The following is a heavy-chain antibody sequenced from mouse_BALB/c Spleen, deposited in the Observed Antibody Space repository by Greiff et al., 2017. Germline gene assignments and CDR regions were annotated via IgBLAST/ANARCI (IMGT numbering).Heavy chain of an antibody. CDR1: GFTFSNYW. J-gene: IGHJ4*01. Sequence: EVKVVESGGGLVQPGGSMKLSCVASGFTFSNYWMNWVRQSPEKGLEWVAEIRLKSNNYATHYAESVKGRFTISRDDSKSSVYLQMNNLRAEDTGIYYCIYYGNYSAMDYWGQGTSVTVSS. D-gene: IGHD2-1*01. CDR3: IYYGNYSAMDY. CDR2: IRLKSNNYAT. V-gene: IGHV6-6*02.